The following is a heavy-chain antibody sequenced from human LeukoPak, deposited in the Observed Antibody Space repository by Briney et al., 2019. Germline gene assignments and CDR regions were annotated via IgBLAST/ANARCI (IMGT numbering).Heavy chain of an antibody. J-gene: IGHJ4*02. CDR2: ISGSGGST. V-gene: IGHV3-23*01. CDR3: AKDQTPYGSGSYSPIDY. D-gene: IGHD3-10*01. CDR1: GFTFSSYA. Sequence: GGSLRLSCAASGFTFSSYAMTWVRQAPGKGLEWVSGISGSGGSTYYADSVKGRFTISRDNSKNTLYLQVNNLRAEDTALYYCAKDQTPYGSGSYSPIDYWGQGTLVTVSS.